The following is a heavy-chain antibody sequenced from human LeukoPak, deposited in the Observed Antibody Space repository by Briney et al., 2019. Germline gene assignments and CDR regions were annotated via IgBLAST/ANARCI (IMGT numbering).Heavy chain of an antibody. CDR2: IYNSGSP. J-gene: IGHJ3*01. CDR3: AGDVMSTALDAFDV. D-gene: IGHD1-1*01. CDR1: GGSINSYY. Sequence: SETLSLTCTVSGGSINSYYSNWIRQPSGKGLELIGYIYNSGSPTYNPSLKSRVTISVDTSKNQFSLQLRSVTAADTAVYYCAGDVMSTALDAFDVWGQGTMVTVSS. V-gene: IGHV4-59*01.